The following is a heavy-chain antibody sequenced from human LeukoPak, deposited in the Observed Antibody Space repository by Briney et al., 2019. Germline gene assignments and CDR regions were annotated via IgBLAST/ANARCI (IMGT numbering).Heavy chain of an antibody. CDR3: ARGGSGYSYGSFDY. V-gene: IGHV3-23*01. D-gene: IGHD5-18*01. CDR2: ISGSGGST. Sequence: PGGSLRLSCAASGFTFSSYAMSWVRQAPGKGLEWVSAISGSGGSTYYAGSVKGRFTISRENAKNSLYLQMNSLRAEDTAVYYCARGGSGYSYGSFDYWGQGTLVTVSS. CDR1: GFTFSSYA. J-gene: IGHJ4*02.